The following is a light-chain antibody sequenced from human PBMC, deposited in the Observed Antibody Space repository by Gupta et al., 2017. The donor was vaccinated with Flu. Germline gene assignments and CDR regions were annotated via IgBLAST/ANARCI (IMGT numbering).Light chain of an antibody. Sequence: QSALTQPRSVSGSPGQSVTISCTGTDSDVGAYNYVSWYQQHPGKAPKLMIYDVSKRPSGVPDRFSGSKAGNTASLTISGRQNEDEADYYCFPDAGSYTWVFGGGTTLTVL. J-gene: IGLJ3*02. V-gene: IGLV2-11*01. CDR1: DSDVGAYNY. CDR2: DVS. CDR3: FPDAGSYTWV.